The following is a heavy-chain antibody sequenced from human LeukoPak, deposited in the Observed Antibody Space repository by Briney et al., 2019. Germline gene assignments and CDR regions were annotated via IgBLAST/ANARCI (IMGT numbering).Heavy chain of an antibody. CDR1: GGSISSYY. Sequence: SSETLSLTCTVSGGSISSYYWSWIRQPPGKGLEWIGYIYYSGSTNYNPSLKSRATISVDTSKNQLSLKLSSVTAADTAVYYCAGHHPRNTVDFWGQGTLVTVPS. D-gene: IGHD2-8*02. J-gene: IGHJ4*02. CDR2: IYYSGST. V-gene: IGHV4-59*08. CDR3: AGHHPRNTVDF.